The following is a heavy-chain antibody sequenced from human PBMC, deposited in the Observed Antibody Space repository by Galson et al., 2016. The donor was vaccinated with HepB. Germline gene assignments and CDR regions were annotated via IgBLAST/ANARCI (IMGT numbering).Heavy chain of an antibody. J-gene: IGHJ4*02. D-gene: IGHD1-20*01. Sequence: SVKVSCKASGFTFSKFAMHWIRQAPGHRFEWMGKINAGSGDTKYSEEFQGRITITINTSARTVYLELTSMRSEDTATYYCARGYNWIGGDGSALESWGQGTLVTVSS. CDR2: INAGSGDT. CDR1: GFTFSKFA. CDR3: ARGYNWIGGDGSALES. V-gene: IGHV1-3*01.